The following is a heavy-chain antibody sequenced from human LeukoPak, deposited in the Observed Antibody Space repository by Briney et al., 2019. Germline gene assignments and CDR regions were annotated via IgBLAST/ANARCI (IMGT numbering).Heavy chain of an antibody. CDR2: IYSGGST. Sequence: GGSLGLSCAASGFTVSTNYMTWVRQAPGKGLEWVSVIYSGGSTYYADSVKGRFTISRDNSKNTLYLQMNSLRAEDTAVYYCAREGPYYDFWSGHHMDVWGKGTTVTVSS. V-gene: IGHV3-53*01. CDR3: AREGPYYDFWSGHHMDV. D-gene: IGHD3-3*01. CDR1: GFTVSTNY. J-gene: IGHJ6*03.